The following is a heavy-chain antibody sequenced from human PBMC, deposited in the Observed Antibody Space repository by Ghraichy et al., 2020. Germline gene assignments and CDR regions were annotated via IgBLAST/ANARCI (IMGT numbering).Heavy chain of an antibody. CDR1: GFSFDDYA. Sequence: SLRLSCAASGFSFDDYAMHWVRQAPGKGLEWVSGINWNSGNIGYADSVKGRFTISRDNAKNSLYLQMNSLRAEDTALYYCAKADYFDSTNQIDYWGQGTLVTVSS. CDR3: AKADYFDSTNQIDY. CDR2: INWNSGNI. J-gene: IGHJ4*02. V-gene: IGHV3-9*01. D-gene: IGHD3-22*01.